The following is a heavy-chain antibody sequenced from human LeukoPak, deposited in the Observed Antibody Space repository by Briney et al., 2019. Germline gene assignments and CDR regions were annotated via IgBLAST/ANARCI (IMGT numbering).Heavy chain of an antibody. V-gene: IGHV1-46*01. CDR2: INPSGGST. CDR1: GYTLISYY. Sequence: GASVKVSCKASGYTLISYYMHGVRQAPGQGLEGMGIINPSGGSTRYAQKFQGRVTMTRDKSTRTVYMELSSLRSEDTAVYYCARDGIAAYGGYDYWGQGTLVTVSS. CDR3: ARDGIAAYGGYDY. D-gene: IGHD5-12*01. J-gene: IGHJ4*02.